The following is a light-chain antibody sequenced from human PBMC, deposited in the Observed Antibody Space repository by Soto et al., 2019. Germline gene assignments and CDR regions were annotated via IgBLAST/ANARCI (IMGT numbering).Light chain of an antibody. CDR1: QSVSSY. J-gene: IGKJ3*01. CDR3: QQRSNWPPLFS. V-gene: IGKV3-11*01. CDR2: DAS. Sequence: EIVLTQSPATLSLSPGERATLSCRATQSVSSYLAWYQQKPGQAPRLLIYDASNRATGIPARFSGSGSGTDFTLTFSSLGPEDFAVYYCQQRSNWPPLFSFGPGTKVDIK.